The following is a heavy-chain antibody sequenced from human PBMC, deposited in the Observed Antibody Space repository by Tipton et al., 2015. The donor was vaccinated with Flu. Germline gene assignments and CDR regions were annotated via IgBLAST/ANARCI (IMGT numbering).Heavy chain of an antibody. CDR3: ARGYCSGGSCSYWYFDL. Sequence: TLSLTCTVSGGSISSGDYYWSWIRQHPGKGLEWIGYIYYSGITSYNPSLKSRVTISVDTSKNQFPLKLSSVTAADTAVYYCARGYCSGGSCSYWYFDLWGRGTLVTVSS. D-gene: IGHD2-15*01. CDR2: IYYSGIT. V-gene: IGHV4-31*03. CDR1: GGSISSGDYY. J-gene: IGHJ2*01.